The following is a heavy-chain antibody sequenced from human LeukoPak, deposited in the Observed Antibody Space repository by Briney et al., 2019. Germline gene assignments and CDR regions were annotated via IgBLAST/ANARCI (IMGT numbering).Heavy chain of an antibody. V-gene: IGHV4-34*01. CDR3: ARGAPSSSPTGRIRTYYFDY. CDR1: GGSFSGYY. D-gene: IGHD6-6*01. CDR2: INHSGST. Sequence: SETLSLTCAVYGGSFSGYYWSWIRQPPGKGLEWIGEINHSGSTNYNPSLKSRVTISVDTSKNQFSLKLSSVTAADTAVYYCARGAPSSSPTGRIRTYYFDYWGQGTLVTVSS. J-gene: IGHJ4*02.